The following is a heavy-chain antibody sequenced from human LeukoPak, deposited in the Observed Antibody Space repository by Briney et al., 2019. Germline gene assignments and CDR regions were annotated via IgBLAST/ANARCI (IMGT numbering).Heavy chain of an antibody. D-gene: IGHD3-16*01. CDR1: GFTLSTYG. Sequence: GGSLRLSCAASGFTLSTYGMHWVRQAPGKGLEWVAFIWHEGTNKYYADSVKGRFTISRDGSKNTLYLQMNSLRAEDTAVYYCAPAGEGGQGTLVTVSS. J-gene: IGHJ4*02. CDR3: APAGE. CDR2: IWHEGTNK. V-gene: IGHV3-30*02.